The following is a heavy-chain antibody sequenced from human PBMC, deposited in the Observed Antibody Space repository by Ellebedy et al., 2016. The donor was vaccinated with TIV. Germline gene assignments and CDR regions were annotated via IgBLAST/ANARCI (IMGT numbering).Heavy chain of an antibody. CDR3: ARGIYVNNWYYYDY. CDR2: INPDGSDK. J-gene: IGHJ4*02. CDR1: GFTFNSYW. D-gene: IGHD5-24*01. V-gene: IGHV3-7*01. Sequence: GESLKISXAASGFTFNSYWISWVRQAPGKGLEWVANINPDGSDKYYVDSVKGRFTISRDNAKNSLYLQMDGLRPEDTAVYYCARGIYVNNWYYYDYWGQGILVTASS.